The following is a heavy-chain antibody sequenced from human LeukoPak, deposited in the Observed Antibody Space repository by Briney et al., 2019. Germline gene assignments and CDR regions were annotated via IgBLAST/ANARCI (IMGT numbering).Heavy chain of an antibody. J-gene: IGHJ3*02. CDR1: GFTFSNAW. CDR3: ASLVVPAAHDAFDI. V-gene: IGHV3-15*05. D-gene: IGHD2-2*01. CDR2: IKSKTDGGTT. Sequence: GSLRLSCAASGFTFSNAWMSWVRQAPGKGLEWVGRIKSKTDGGTTDYAAPVKGRFTISRDDSKNTLYLQMNSLRAEDTALYYCASLVVPAAHDAFDIWGQGTMVTVSS.